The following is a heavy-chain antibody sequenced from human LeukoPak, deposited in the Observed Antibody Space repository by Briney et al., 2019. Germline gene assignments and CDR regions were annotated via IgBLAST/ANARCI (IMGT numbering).Heavy chain of an antibody. D-gene: IGHD2-2*02. CDR2: IYYSGST. Sequence: SETLSLTCTVSGGSISSYYWSWIRQPPGKGLEWIGYIYYSGSTNYNPSLKSRVTISVDTSKNQYSLKLSSVTAADTAVYYCAREVVVVPAAIPAYYFDYWGQGTLVTVSS. CDR1: GGSISSYY. J-gene: IGHJ4*02. V-gene: IGHV4-59*01. CDR3: AREVVVVPAAIPAYYFDY.